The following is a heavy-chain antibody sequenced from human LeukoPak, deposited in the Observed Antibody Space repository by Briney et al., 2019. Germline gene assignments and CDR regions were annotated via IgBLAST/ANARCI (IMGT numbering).Heavy chain of an antibody. V-gene: IGHV3-7*01. J-gene: IGHJ4*02. CDR2: IKQDGSEK. CDR3: AREITGTDVYLDY. Sequence: WGSLRLSCAASGFTFSSYWMSWVRQAPGKGLEWVANIKQDGSEKYYVDSVKGRFTISRDNAKNSLYLQMNSLRAEDTAVYYCAREITGTDVYLDYWGQGTLVTVSS. CDR1: GFTFSSYW. D-gene: IGHD1-20*01.